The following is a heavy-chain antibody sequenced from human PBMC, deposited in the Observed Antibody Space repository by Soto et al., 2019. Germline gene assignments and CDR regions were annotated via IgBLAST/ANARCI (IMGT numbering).Heavy chain of an antibody. V-gene: IGHV3-23*01. D-gene: IGHD3-22*01. CDR3: AKGPNRDYYDSSGYYRAYYFDY. Sequence: GWSLRLSCAASGFTFSSYAMSWVRQAPGKGLEWVSAISGSGGSTYYADSVKGRFTISRDNSKNTLYLQMNSLRAEDTAVYYCAKGPNRDYYDSSGYYRAYYFDYWGQGTLVTVSS. CDR2: ISGSGGST. CDR1: GFTFSSYA. J-gene: IGHJ4*02.